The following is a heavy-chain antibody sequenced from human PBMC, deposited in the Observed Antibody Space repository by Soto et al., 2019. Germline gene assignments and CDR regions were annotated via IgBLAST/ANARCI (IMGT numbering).Heavy chain of an antibody. CDR1: GYTFTSYA. V-gene: IGHV1-3*01. D-gene: IGHD5-18*01. CDR2: INAGNGNT. J-gene: IGHJ4*02. Sequence: QVQLVQSGAEVKKPGASVKVSCKASGYTFTSYAMHWVRQAPGQRLEWMGWINAGNGNTKYSQKFQGRVTITRDTSASTAYMERSSLRSEETPVYYCARDPGYSYGYNWGQGTLVTVSS. CDR3: ARDPGYSYGYN.